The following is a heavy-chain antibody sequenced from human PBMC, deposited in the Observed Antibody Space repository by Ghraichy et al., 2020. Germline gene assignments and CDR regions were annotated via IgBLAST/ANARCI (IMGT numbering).Heavy chain of an antibody. CDR1: GFTFSIYA. V-gene: IGHV3-23*01. CDR2: ISGSGGST. J-gene: IGHJ4*02. Sequence: GALRLSCAASGFTFSIYAMRWVRQAPGKGLEWVSGISGSGGSTYYANSVKGRFTISRDNSKNTLYLQMNSLRAEDTAVYHCAKTNYYGSGSPFYWGQGTLVTVSS. CDR3: AKTNYYGSGSPFY. D-gene: IGHD3-10*01.